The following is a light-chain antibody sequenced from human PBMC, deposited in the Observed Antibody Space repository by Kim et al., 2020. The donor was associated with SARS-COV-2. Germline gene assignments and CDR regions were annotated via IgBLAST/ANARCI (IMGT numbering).Light chain of an antibody. J-gene: IGLJ2*01. V-gene: IGLV3-19*01. CDR3: NSRDSSGNHVV. CDR2: GKN. CDR1: SLRSYY. Sequence: SSELTQDPAVSVALGQTVRITCQGDSLRSYYASWYQQKTGQAPVLVIYGKNNRPPGIPDRFSGSSSGNTASLTITGAQAEDEADYYCNSRDSSGNHVVFVGGTQLTVL.